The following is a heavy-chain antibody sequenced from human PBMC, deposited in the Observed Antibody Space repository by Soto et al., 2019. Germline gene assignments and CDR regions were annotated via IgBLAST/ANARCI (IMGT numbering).Heavy chain of an antibody. Sequence: SETLSLTCALYGGSFIDYYWSWIRQPPGKGLEWIGEISHSGTTNYNPSLKSRVTISVDTSKNQLSLNLSSVTASDTALYYCARTRSFTLGFYYDGMDVWGQGTTVTVSS. CDR3: ARTRSFTLGFYYDGMDV. V-gene: IGHV4-34*01. D-gene: IGHD6-6*01. CDR1: GGSFIDYY. J-gene: IGHJ6*02. CDR2: ISHSGTT.